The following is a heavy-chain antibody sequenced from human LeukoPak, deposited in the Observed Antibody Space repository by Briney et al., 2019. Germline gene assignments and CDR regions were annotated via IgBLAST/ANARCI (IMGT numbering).Heavy chain of an antibody. D-gene: IGHD6-13*01. J-gene: IGHJ6*02. CDR1: GFTVSSNH. V-gene: IGHV3-53*04. CDR3: ARVASSSYYYYGMDV. Sequence: GGSLRLSCAASGFTVSSNHMSWVRQAPGKGLEWVSVIYSGGSTYYADSVKGRFTISRHNSKNTLYLQMNSLRAEDTAVYYCARVASSSYYYYGMDVWGQGTTVTVSS. CDR2: IYSGGST.